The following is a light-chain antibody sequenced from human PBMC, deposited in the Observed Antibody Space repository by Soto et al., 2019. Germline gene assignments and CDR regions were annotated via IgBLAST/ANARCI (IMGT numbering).Light chain of an antibody. CDR2: GAS. CDR1: QSVSSSY. V-gene: IGKV3-20*01. CDR3: QQYGSSPRT. J-gene: IGKJ2*01. Sequence: EIVLTQSPGTLSLSPWERATLSCRASQSVSSSYLAWYQQKPGQAPRLLIYGASSRATGIPDRFSGSGSGTDFTLTISRLEPEDFAVYYCQQYGSSPRTFGQGTKLEIK.